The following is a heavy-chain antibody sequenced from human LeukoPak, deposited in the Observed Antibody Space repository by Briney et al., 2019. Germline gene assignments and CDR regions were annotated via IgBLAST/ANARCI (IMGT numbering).Heavy chain of an antibody. V-gene: IGHV4-59*08. CDR3: ARHPFATPFVY. Sequence: SETLSLTCTVSGGSISNYYWSWIRQPPGKGLEWIGYMYHTGHTMYNSSLKSRVTMSLDTSKNHFSLRLSSVTAADTAVYYCARHPFATPFVYWGPGTLVTVSS. CDR2: MYHTGHT. D-gene: IGHD2-15*01. CDR1: GGSISNYY. J-gene: IGHJ4*02.